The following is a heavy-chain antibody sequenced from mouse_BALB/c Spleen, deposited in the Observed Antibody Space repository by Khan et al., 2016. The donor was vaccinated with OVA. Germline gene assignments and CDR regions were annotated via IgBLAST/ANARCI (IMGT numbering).Heavy chain of an antibody. D-gene: IGHD2-14*01. CDR1: GYTFTNAG. Sequence: QIQLVQSGPELKKPGETVRISCKASGYTFTNAGMQWVQKMPGKGLKWIGWINIHSGVPKYAEDFKGRFAFSLETSASTVYLQITNLKNEDTATYFCARGGAAYYRNDGGAMDYWGQGTSVTVSS. J-gene: IGHJ4*01. V-gene: IGHV9-4*02. CDR3: ARGGAAYYRNDGGAMDY. CDR2: INIHSGVP.